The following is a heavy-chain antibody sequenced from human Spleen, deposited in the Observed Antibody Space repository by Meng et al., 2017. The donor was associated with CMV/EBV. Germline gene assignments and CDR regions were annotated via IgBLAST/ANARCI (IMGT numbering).Heavy chain of an antibody. J-gene: IGHJ4*02. CDR3: ARSNRGGFDY. V-gene: IGHV4-61*01. D-gene: IGHD2/OR15-2a*01. CDR1: GASVSSGSYY. CDR2: IYYSGGST. Sequence: GSLRLSCTVSGASVSSGSYYWSWIRQPPGKGLEWIGYIYYSGGSTNYNPSLKGRVTISLDTSKNQFSLKLTSVTAADTAVYYCARSNRGGFDYWGQGTLVTVSS.